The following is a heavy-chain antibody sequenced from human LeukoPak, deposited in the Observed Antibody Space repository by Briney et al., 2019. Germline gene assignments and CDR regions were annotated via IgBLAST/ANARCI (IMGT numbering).Heavy chain of an antibody. D-gene: IGHD6-19*01. V-gene: IGHV1-69*13. Sequence: ASVQVSCKTSGYTFTSYGISWVRQAPGQGLEWMGGIIPIFGTANYAQKFQGRVTITADESTSTAYMELSSLRSEDTAVYYCARDSSGWYTIWGQGTLVTVSS. CDR2: IIPIFGTA. J-gene: IGHJ4*02. CDR1: GYTFTSYG. CDR3: ARDSSGWYTI.